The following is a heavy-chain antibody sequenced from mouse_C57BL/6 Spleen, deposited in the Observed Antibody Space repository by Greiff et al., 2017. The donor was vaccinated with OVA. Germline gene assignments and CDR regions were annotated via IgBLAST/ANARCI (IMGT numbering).Heavy chain of an antibody. V-gene: IGHV1-50*01. CDR2: IDPSDSYT. Sequence: QVQLQQPGAELVKPGASVKLSCKASGYTFTSYWMQWVKQRPGQGLEWIGEIDPSDSYTNYNQKFKGKATLTVDTSSSTAYMQLSSLTSEDSAVYYGATQHLFYYAMDYWGQGTAVTVSS. CDR3: ATQHLFYYAMDY. CDR1: GYTFTSYW. J-gene: IGHJ4*01. D-gene: IGHD3-2*02.